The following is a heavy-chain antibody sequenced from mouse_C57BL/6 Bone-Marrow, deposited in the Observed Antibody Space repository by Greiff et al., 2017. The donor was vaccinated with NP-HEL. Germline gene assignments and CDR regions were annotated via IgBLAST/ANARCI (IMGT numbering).Heavy chain of an antibody. CDR2: IFPGSGST. Sequence: VQLQQSGPELVKPGASVKISCKASGYTFTDYYINWVKQRPGQGLEWIGWIFPGSGSTYYNEKFKGKATLTVDKSSSTAYMLLSSLTSEDSAVYFCARNGYYYGSSPAWFAYWGQGTLVTVSA. J-gene: IGHJ3*01. CDR3: ARNGYYYGSSPAWFAY. D-gene: IGHD1-1*01. CDR1: GYTFTDYY. V-gene: IGHV1-75*01.